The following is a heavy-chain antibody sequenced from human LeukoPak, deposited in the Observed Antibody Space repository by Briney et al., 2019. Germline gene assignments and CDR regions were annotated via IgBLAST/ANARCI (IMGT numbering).Heavy chain of an antibody. Sequence: PSQTLSLTCTVSGGSISSGGCWWNRIRQHPGKGLEWIGYIYYTGSTYYNPSLKSRLTISVDTSKNQFSLKLSSVTAADTAVYYCARGDTVTTLDYFDYWGQGTLVTVSS. CDR1: GGSISSGGCW. V-gene: IGHV4-31*03. CDR2: IYYTGST. D-gene: IGHD4-17*01. J-gene: IGHJ4*02. CDR3: ARGDTVTTLDYFDY.